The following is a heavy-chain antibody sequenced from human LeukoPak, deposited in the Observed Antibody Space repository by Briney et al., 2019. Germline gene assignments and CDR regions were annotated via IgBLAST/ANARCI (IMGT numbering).Heavy chain of an antibody. CDR1: GFTFSGSA. D-gene: IGHD2-21*01. J-gene: IGHJ3*02. CDR3: TSTILSAILGDAFDI. Sequence: QAGGSLRLSCAASGFTFSGSAMHWVRQASGKGLEWVGRIRSKANSYATAYAASVKGRVTISRDDSKNTAYLQMNSLKTEDTAVYYCTSTILSAILGDAFDIWGQGTMVTVSS. CDR2: IRSKANSYAT. V-gene: IGHV3-73*01.